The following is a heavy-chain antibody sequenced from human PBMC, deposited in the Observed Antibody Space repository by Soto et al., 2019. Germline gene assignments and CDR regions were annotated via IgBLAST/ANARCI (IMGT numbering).Heavy chain of an antibody. J-gene: IGHJ3*02. D-gene: IGHD4-17*01. V-gene: IGHV4-31*03. CDR1: GGSISSGGYY. CDR3: ARGAYGDYVAEPFDI. Sequence: QVQLQESGPGLVKPSQTLSLTCTVSGGSISSGGYYWSWIRQHPGKGLEWIGYIYYSGSTYYNPSLKSRVTISVDTSKNQFSLKLSSVTAADTAVYYCARGAYGDYVAEPFDIWGQGTMVTVSS. CDR2: IYYSGST.